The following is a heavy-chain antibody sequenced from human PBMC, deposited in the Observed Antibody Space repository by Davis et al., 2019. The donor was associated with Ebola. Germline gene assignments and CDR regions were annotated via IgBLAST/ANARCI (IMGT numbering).Heavy chain of an antibody. CDR1: PSSFPRFY. D-gene: IGHD6-6*01. J-gene: IGHJ6*01. CDR3: ARLEAARGRYYYYYYGMEV. CDR2: IYYSWST. Sequence: SETLSLTCTLSPSSFPRFYWSWIRQPPGKGLEWIGYIYYSWSTNYNPSLKSRVTISVDTSKNQFSLKLSSVTAADTAVYYCARLEAARGRYYYYYYGMEVRGQGKTV. V-gene: IGHV4-59*08.